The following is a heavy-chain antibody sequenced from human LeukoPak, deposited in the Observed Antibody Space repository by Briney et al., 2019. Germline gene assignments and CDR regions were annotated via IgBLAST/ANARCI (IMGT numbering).Heavy chain of an antibody. V-gene: IGHV5-51*01. J-gene: IGHJ5*02. D-gene: IGHD6-13*01. CDR3: ARRGQIAAAGTNNWFDP. Sequence: GESLKISCKGSGYSFTSYWIGWVRQMPGKGLEWMGIIYPGDSDTRYSPSFQGQVTISADESISTAYLQWSSLKASDTAMYYCARRGQIAAAGTNNWFDPWGQGTLVTVSS. CDR1: GYSFTSYW. CDR2: IYPGDSDT.